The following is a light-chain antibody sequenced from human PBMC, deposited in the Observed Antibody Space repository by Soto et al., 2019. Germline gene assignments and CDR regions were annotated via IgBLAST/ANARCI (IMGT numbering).Light chain of an antibody. Sequence: QSALTQPASVSGSPGQSITISCTGTISDFVVYNYVSWYQQHPGKAPKLMIYGVSNRPSGVSHRFSGSKSGNTASLTISGLQADDEADYYCSSHTISSALQVFGTGTKVTVL. CDR2: GVS. V-gene: IGLV2-14*01. CDR3: SSHTISSALQV. CDR1: ISDFVVYNY. J-gene: IGLJ1*01.